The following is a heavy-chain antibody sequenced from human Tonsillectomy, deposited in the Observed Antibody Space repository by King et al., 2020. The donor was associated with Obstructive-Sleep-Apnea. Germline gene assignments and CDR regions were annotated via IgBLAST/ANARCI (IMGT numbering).Heavy chain of an antibody. J-gene: IGHJ3*02. V-gene: IGHV1-46*01. Sequence: QLVQSGAEVKKPGASVKVSCKASGYTFTSYYMHWVRQAPGQGLEWMGIINPSGGSTSYAQKFQGRVTMTRDTSTSTVYMELSSLRSEDTAVYYCARESVDTAMGSDAFDIWGQGTMVTVSS. CDR2: INPSGGST. D-gene: IGHD5-18*01. CDR1: GYTFTSYY. CDR3: ARESVDTAMGSDAFDI.